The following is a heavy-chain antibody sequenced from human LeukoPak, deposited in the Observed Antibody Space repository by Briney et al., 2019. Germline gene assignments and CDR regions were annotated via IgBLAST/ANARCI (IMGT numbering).Heavy chain of an antibody. V-gene: IGHV3-48*03. Sequence: AGGSLRLSCSASGFTFSSHEMNWVRQAPGRGLEWISYISSSGSTIYYADSVKGRFTISRDNAKNSLYLQMNSLRAEDTAVYYCALLGGTATVVDCWGQGTLVTVSS. CDR1: GFTFSSHE. CDR3: ALLGGTATVVDC. J-gene: IGHJ4*02. D-gene: IGHD4-11*01. CDR2: ISSSGSTI.